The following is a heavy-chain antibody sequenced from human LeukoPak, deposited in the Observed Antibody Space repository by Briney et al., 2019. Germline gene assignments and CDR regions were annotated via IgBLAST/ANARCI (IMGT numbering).Heavy chain of an antibody. CDR1: GGSISGSSYY. Sequence: PSETLSLTCTVSGGSISGSSYYWGWIRQPPWKGLEWIGSIYYSGSTYYNPSLKSRVTISVDTSKNQFSLKLSSVTAADTAVYYCALGSIFGVVSWSYYYYYMDVWGKGTTVTVSS. CDR3: ALGSIFGVVSWSYYYYYMDV. D-gene: IGHD3-3*01. V-gene: IGHV4-39*01. J-gene: IGHJ6*03. CDR2: IYYSGST.